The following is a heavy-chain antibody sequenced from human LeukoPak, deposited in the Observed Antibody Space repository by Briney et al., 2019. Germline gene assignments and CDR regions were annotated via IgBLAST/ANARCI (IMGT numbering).Heavy chain of an antibody. D-gene: IGHD5-12*01. J-gene: IGHJ4*02. CDR3: ASAGWLPAGDYFDY. V-gene: IGHV3-30-3*01. Sequence: GGSLRLSCAASGLTFSSYAMHWVRQAPGKGLEWVAVISYDGSNKYYADSVKGRFTISRDNSKNTLYLQMNSLRAEDTAVYYCASAGWLPAGDYFDYWGQGTLVTVSS. CDR2: ISYDGSNK. CDR1: GLTFSSYA.